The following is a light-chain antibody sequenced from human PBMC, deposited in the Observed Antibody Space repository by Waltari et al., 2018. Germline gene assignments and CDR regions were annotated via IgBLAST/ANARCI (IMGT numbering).Light chain of an antibody. Sequence: DTQMTQFPSSVSASVGDRVTITCRASQGISSWLDWYQQKPGKAPKLLIYAASLLQSGVPSRFSGSGSGTDFSLTISSLQPEDFATYYCQQSNSFPWTFGQGTKVEIK. CDR3: QQSNSFPWT. J-gene: IGKJ1*01. CDR2: AAS. CDR1: QGISSW. V-gene: IGKV1-12*01.